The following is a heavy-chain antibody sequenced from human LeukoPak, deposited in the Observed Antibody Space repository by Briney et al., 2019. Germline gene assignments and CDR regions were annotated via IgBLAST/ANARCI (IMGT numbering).Heavy chain of an antibody. CDR2: IRFDGSYE. CDR3: AKDQAHNWNFVRAIDY. D-gene: IGHD1-7*01. J-gene: IGHJ4*02. V-gene: IGHV3-30*02. Sequence: GGSLRLSCAASGFTFSNHGMHWVRQAPGKGLEWVAFIRFDGSYEYYVDSEKGRFTISRDNSKNALFLQMNSLRDDGTAIYYCAKDQAHNWNFVRAIDYWGQGTLVTVSS. CDR1: GFTFSNHG.